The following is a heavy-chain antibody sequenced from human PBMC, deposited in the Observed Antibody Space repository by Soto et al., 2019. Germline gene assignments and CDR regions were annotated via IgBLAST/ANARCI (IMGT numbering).Heavy chain of an antibody. CDR3: ARDMYYYDSSGYSNFDY. CDR1: GYTFTSYG. J-gene: IGHJ4*02. CDR2: ISAYNGNT. D-gene: IGHD3-22*01. V-gene: IGHV1-18*01. Sequence: ASVKVSCKASGYTFTSYGISWVRQAPGQGLEWMGWISAYNGNTNYAQKLQGRVTMTTDTSTSTAYMELRSLRSDDTAVYYCARDMYYYDSSGYSNFDYWGQGTLVTGSS.